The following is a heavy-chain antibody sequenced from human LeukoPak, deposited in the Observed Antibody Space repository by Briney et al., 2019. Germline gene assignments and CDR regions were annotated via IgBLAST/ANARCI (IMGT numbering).Heavy chain of an antibody. D-gene: IGHD3-10*01. CDR1: GYTFTGYY. V-gene: IGHV1-24*01. Sequence: GASVKVSCKASGYTFTGYYMHWVRQAPGKGLEWMGGFDPEDGETIYAQKFQGRVTMTEDTSTDTAYMELSSLRSEDTAVYYCATALNGSGSYYNRGFGYWGQGTLVTVSS. CDR2: FDPEDGET. CDR3: ATALNGSGSYYNRGFGY. J-gene: IGHJ4*02.